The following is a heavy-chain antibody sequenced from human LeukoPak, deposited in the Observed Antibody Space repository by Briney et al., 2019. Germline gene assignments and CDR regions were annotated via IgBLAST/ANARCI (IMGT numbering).Heavy chain of an antibody. CDR3: ARDLGVVVPAAISDWFDP. Sequence: ASVKVSRKASGYTFTGYYMHWVRQAPGQGLEWMGWINPNSGGTNYAQKFQGRVTMTRDTSISTAYMELSRLRSDDTAVYYCARDLGVVVPAAISDWFDPWGQGTLVTVSS. V-gene: IGHV1-2*02. J-gene: IGHJ5*02. CDR1: GYTFTGYY. CDR2: INPNSGGT. D-gene: IGHD2-2*01.